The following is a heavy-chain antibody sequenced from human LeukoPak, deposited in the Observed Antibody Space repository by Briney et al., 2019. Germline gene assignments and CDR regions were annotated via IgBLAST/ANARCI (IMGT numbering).Heavy chain of an antibody. J-gene: IGHJ5*02. D-gene: IGHD3-10*01. CDR3: AREVSGFAP. V-gene: IGHV3-7*01. CDR1: GFTFSRDW. Sequence: GALRLSCAASGFTFSRDWMSWVRQAPRKGLGWGANITQVGREKYYVDSVKGRSTISTDKTKTSLYLQMNSLRAEDTAVYYCAREVSGFAPWGQGTLVTVSS. CDR2: ITQVGREK.